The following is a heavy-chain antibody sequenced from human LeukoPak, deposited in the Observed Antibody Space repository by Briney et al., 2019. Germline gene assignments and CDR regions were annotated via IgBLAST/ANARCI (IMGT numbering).Heavy chain of an antibody. Sequence: SETLSLTCAVSRGSTCGDEWSSIGQPPGKGLEWIGYINYSGSTDYNPSLKSRVAISVDTSKNQFSLKLSSVTAADTAVFSCAAPISAWHHFDFWGQGTLVTVSS. CDR2: INYSGST. V-gene: IGHV4-59*08. J-gene: IGHJ4*02. CDR1: RGSTCGDE. CDR3: AAPISAWHHFDF. D-gene: IGHD6-25*01.